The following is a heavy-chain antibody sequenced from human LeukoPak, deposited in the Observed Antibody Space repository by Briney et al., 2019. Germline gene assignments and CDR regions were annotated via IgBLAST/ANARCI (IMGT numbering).Heavy chain of an antibody. D-gene: IGHD2-2*01. CDR2: ISGSGGST. CDR1: GFTFSSYA. Sequence: GGSLRLSCAASGFTFSSYAMSWVRQAPGKGLEWVSAISGSGGSTYYADSVKGRFTISRDNSKNTLYLQMNSLRAEDTAVYYCARDLADIVVVPAAGPYYYGMDVWGQGTTVTVSS. J-gene: IGHJ6*02. V-gene: IGHV3-23*01. CDR3: ARDLADIVVVPAAGPYYYGMDV.